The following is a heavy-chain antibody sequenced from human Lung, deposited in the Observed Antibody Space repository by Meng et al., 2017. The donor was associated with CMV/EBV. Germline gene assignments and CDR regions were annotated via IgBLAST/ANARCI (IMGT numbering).Heavy chain of an antibody. Sequence: SVKVSXKASGGTFSTQFISWVRQAPGQGLEWMGGMIPVYGTADYAPKFQGRVTISTTESRSAVYMDVYRLRSEDTAVYFCARSKVGPSSGRFLGMDLLGQRTTVTLSS. D-gene: IGHD1-26*01. CDR2: MIPVYGTA. V-gene: IGHV1-69*05. CDR1: GGTFSTQF. CDR3: ARSKVGPSSGRFLGMDL. J-gene: IGHJ6*01.